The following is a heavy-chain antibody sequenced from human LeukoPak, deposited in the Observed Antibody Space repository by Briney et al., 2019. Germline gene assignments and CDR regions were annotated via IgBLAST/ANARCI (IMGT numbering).Heavy chain of an antibody. Sequence: NPSETLSLTCAVYVGSFSGYHWNWLRQPPGKGPEWIGEVNESGGTNINPSLRSRVILSVDTSMNQFSLKLISVTAAVTGVYYCARGQGATVPKVGKNWFDPWGHGTRVIVSP. D-gene: IGHD1-26*01. CDR2: VNESGGT. J-gene: IGHJ5*02. CDR1: VGSFSGYH. CDR3: ARGQGATVPKVGKNWFDP. V-gene: IGHV4-34*01.